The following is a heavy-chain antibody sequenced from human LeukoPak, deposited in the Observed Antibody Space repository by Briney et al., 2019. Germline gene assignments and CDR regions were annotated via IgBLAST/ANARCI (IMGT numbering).Heavy chain of an antibody. CDR3: ARLSGFTETSPFDY. CDR1: GFTLSDYR. CDR2: IEKDGRDK. J-gene: IGHJ4*02. V-gene: IGHV3-7*01. D-gene: IGHD6-25*01. Sequence: GGALRLSCAASGFTLSDYRLTWVRQAPGKGLQGVATIEKDGRDKYSVDSVRGRFTTSGDTAKTSLSLQMSSLGAEDTALYYCARLSGFTETSPFDYWGQGTLVTVSS.